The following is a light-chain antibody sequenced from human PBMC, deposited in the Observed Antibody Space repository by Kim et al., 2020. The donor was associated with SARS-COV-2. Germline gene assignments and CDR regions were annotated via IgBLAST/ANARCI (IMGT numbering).Light chain of an antibody. Sequence: DIQITQSPSSLSASVGGRVIITCRTSLSISSHLNWYQQKPGKAPKLLIFAASSLQSGVPSRFSGSGSGTDFTLTITTLQPEDFATYFCLQHSTYPITFGQGTRLEIK. CDR2: AAS. CDR3: LQHSTYPIT. V-gene: IGKV1-39*01. CDR1: LSISSH. J-gene: IGKJ5*01.